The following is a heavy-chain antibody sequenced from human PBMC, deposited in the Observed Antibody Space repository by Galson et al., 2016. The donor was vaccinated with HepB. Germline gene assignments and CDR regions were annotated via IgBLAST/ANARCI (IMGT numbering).Heavy chain of an antibody. J-gene: IGHJ3*02. CDR1: GFTFRSSI. D-gene: IGHD4-17*01. V-gene: IGHV3-21*01. CDR2: ITSSSSYL. Sequence: SLRLSCAASGFTFRSSILSWVRQAPGKGLEWVSSITSSSSYLYYGDSVKGRFTISRDNGEKSVYLQMNSLRAEDTAVYYCARVGSVTSDAFEIWGQGTIGHVCS. CDR3: ARVGSVTSDAFEI.